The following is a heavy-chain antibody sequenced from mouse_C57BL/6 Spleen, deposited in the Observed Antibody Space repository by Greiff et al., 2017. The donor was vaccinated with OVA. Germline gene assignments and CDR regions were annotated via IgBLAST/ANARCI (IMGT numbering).Heavy chain of an antibody. Sequence: VQLQQSGAELVRPGASVTLSCKASGYTFTDYEMHWVKQTPVHGLEWIGAIDPETGGTAYNQKFKGKAILTADKSSSTAYMELRSLTSEDSAVYYCTRPLYGLLDYWGQGTTLTVSS. CDR3: TRPLYGLLDY. CDR2: IDPETGGT. CDR1: GYTFTDYE. V-gene: IGHV1-15*01. D-gene: IGHD1-1*02. J-gene: IGHJ2*01.